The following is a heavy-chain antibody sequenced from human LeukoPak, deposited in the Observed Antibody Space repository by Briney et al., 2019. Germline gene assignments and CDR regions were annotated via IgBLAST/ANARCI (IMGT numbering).Heavy chain of an antibody. J-gene: IGHJ3*02. Sequence: PGGSLRLSCAASGFTFSDYYMSWIRQAPGKGLEWVSSISSSSSYIYYADSVKGRFTISRDNAKNSLYLQMNSLRAEDTAVYYCARGRNCGGDCYPHDAFDIWGQGTMVTVSS. CDR3: ARGRNCGGDCYPHDAFDI. D-gene: IGHD2-21*02. CDR1: GFTFSDYY. V-gene: IGHV3-11*06. CDR2: ISSSSSYI.